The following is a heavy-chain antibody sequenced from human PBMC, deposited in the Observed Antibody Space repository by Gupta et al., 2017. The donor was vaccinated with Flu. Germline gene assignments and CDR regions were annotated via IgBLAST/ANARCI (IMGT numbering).Heavy chain of an antibody. Sequence: EVQLVESGGGLVKPGGSLRLSCAPSGFRFSSYSMSWVRQAPGKGPEWVSFISSSTSYIYYGDSMKGRFTISRDNAKNSLYLQMNSLRAEDTAVYYCARGHSSRNLYWFDPWGQGTLVTVSS. CDR3: ARGHSSRNLYWFDP. V-gene: IGHV3-21*01. J-gene: IGHJ5*02. CDR2: ISSSTSYI. CDR1: GFRFSSYS. D-gene: IGHD6-13*01.